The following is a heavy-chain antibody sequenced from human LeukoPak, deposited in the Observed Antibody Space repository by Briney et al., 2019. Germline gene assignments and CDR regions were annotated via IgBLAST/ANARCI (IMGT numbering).Heavy chain of an antibody. CDR3: AKDDRIAAAGTAGRY. J-gene: IGHJ4*02. V-gene: IGHV3-23*01. Sequence: PGGSLRLSCAASGFTFSSYAMSWVRQAPGKGLEWVSAISGSGGSTYYADSVKGRFTISRDNSKNTLYLQMNSLRAEEGAVYYYAKDDRIAAAGTAGRYWGQGTLVTVSS. D-gene: IGHD6-13*01. CDR1: GFTFSSYA. CDR2: ISGSGGST.